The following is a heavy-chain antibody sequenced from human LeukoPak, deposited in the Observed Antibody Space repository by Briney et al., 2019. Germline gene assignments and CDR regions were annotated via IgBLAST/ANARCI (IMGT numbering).Heavy chain of an antibody. CDR2: INTITGNP. CDR3: ARDMVDP. CDR1: GYTFTNFA. J-gene: IGHJ5*02. D-gene: IGHD3-10*01. Sequence: GASVKVSCKASGYTFTNFAINWVRQAPGQGPEWTGWINTITGNPTYAQGFTGRFVFSLDTSVSTAYLQISSLKAEDTAVYYCARDMVDPWGQGTLVTVSS. V-gene: IGHV7-4-1*02.